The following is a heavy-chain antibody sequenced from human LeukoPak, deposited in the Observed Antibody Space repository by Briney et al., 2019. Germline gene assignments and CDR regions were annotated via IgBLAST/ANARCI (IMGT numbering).Heavy chain of an antibody. J-gene: IGHJ6*02. Sequence: ASVKVSCKASGYTFTSYYMHWVRQAPGQGLEWMGRINPSGGSTSYAQKFQGRVTMTRDTSTSTVYMELSSLRSEDTAVYYCASGVGATTFVYYYYGMDVWGQGTTVTVSS. CDR1: GYTFTSYY. CDR3: ASGVGATTFVYYYYGMDV. V-gene: IGHV1-46*01. CDR2: INPSGGST. D-gene: IGHD1-26*01.